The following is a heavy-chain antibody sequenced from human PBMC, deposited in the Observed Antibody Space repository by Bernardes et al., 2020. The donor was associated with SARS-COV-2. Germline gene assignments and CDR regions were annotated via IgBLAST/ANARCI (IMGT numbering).Heavy chain of an antibody. V-gene: IGHV3-23*01. D-gene: IGHD3-16*02. CDR2: ISASGGIT. J-gene: IGHJ6*02. Sequence: GSLRLSCAASGFTFSRYAMTWVRQTPGKGLEWVADISASGGITGYTDSVKGRFTISRDNSQNMLFLQMYSLRAEDTALYYCAKGKLSGTTSLYYFGVDVWGQGATVTVSS. CDR1: GFTFSRYA. CDR3: AKGKLSGTTSLYYFGVDV.